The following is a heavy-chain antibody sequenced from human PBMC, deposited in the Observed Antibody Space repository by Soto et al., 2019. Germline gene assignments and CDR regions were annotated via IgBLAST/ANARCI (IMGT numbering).Heavy chain of an antibody. CDR2: IYYSGST. CDR3: ARDRPYYDILTGPSGFDP. J-gene: IGHJ5*02. V-gene: IGHV4-30-4*01. CDR1: GGSISSGDYY. Sequence: PSETLSLTCTVSGGSISSGDYYWSWIRQPPGKGLGWIGYIYYSGSTYYNPSLKSRVTISVDTSKNQFSLKLSSVTAADTAVYYCARDRPYYDILTGPSGFDPWGQGTLVTVSS. D-gene: IGHD3-9*01.